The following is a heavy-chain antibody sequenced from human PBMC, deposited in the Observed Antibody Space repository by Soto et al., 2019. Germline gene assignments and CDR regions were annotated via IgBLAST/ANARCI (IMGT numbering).Heavy chain of an antibody. D-gene: IGHD1-26*01. CDR2: IFSSGST. J-gene: IGHJ4*02. Sequence: SETLSLTCTVSGDSINTYTWTWLRQPPGKGLEWIGYIFSSGSTNYNPSLQSRLTMSVDTSKNLFSLKLNSVTAADTAVYYCARGDQELDYWGQGTLVTVSS. CDR1: GDSINTYT. V-gene: IGHV4-59*01. CDR3: ARGDQELDY.